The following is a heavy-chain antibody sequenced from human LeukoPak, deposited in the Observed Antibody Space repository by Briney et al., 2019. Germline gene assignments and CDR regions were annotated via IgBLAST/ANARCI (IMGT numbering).Heavy chain of an antibody. J-gene: IGHJ4*02. CDR2: ISGSGGST. CDR3: AKFFYGFQTATVLFDY. D-gene: IGHD2-15*01. Sequence: GGSLRLSCAASGFTFSSYAMSWVRQAPGKGLEWVSAISGSGGSTYYADSVKGRFTTSRGNSKNTLYLQMNSLRAEDTAVYYCAKFFYGFQTATVLFDYWGQGTLVTVSS. CDR1: GFTFSSYA. V-gene: IGHV3-23*01.